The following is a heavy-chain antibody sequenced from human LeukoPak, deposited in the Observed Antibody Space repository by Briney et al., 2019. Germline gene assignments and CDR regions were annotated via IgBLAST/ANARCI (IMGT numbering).Heavy chain of an antibody. V-gene: IGHV1-69*05. J-gene: IGHJ4*02. CDR2: IIPIFGTA. Sequence: SVKVSCKASGGTFSSYAISWVRQAPGQGLEWMGRIIPIFGTANYAQKFQGRVTITTDESTSTAYMELSSLRSEDTAVYYCARTSLYHDSSGYRGVLDYWGQGTLVTVSS. CDR3: ARTSLYHDSSGYRGVLDY. D-gene: IGHD3-22*01. CDR1: GGTFSSYA.